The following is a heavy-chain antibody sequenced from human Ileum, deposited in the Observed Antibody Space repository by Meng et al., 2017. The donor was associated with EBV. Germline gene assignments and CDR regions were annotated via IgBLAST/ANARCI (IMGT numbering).Heavy chain of an antibody. Sequence: QVQESGRGLGQSSASLSLSCACAGGCISISYWWSWVRQPPAEGLEWIGEINHGGFINNNHSFKGRRTITIEDTTNQFSLRLPCVAAADKAVDYCAKFHHAGSAVYRDYWGQGTLVTVSS. CDR3: AKFHHAGSAVYRDY. V-gene: IGHV4-4*02. D-gene: IGHD3-10*01. J-gene: IGHJ4*02. CDR1: GGCISISYW. CDR2: INHGGFI.